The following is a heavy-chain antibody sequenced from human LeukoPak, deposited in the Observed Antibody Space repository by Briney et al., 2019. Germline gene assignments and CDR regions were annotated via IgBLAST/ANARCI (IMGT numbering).Heavy chain of an antibody. V-gene: IGHV1-69*04. CDR3: AREGYSEGIWFGELPNAFDI. D-gene: IGHD3-10*01. Sequence: SVKVSCKASGGTFSSYAISWVRQAPGQGLEWMGRIIPILGIANYAQKFQGRVTITADKSTSTAYMELSSLRSEDTAVYYCAREGYSEGIWFGELPNAFDIWGQGTMVTVSS. CDR1: GGTFSSYA. J-gene: IGHJ3*02. CDR2: IIPILGIA.